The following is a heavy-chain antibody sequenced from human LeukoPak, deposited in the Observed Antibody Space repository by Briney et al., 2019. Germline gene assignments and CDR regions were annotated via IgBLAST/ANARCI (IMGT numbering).Heavy chain of an antibody. CDR3: VKGDYGDYDPQYYYYGMDV. D-gene: IGHD4-17*01. V-gene: IGHV3-64D*06. CDR2: ISSNGGST. J-gene: IGHJ6*02. Sequence: GGSLRLSCSASGFTFSSYAMHWVRQAPGKGLEYVSAISSNGGSTYYADSVKGRFTISRDNSKNTLYLQMSSLRAEDTAVYYCVKGDYGDYDPQYYYYGMDVWGQGTTVTVSS. CDR1: GFTFSSYA.